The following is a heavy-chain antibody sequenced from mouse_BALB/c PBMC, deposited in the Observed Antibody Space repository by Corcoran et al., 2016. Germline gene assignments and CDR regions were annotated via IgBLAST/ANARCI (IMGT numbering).Heavy chain of an antibody. CDR3: ARLDDDGFAY. CDR2: INTYTGEP. J-gene: IGHJ3*01. CDR1: GYTFTNYG. V-gene: IGHV9-3-1*01. D-gene: IGHD2-3*01. Sequence: QIQLVQSGPELKKPGETVKISCKASGYTFTNYGMNWGKQAPGKGLKLMGWINTYTGEPTYADDFKGRFAFSLEPSASTAYFQMNNLKNEDTATYFCARLDDDGFAYWGQGTLVTVSA.